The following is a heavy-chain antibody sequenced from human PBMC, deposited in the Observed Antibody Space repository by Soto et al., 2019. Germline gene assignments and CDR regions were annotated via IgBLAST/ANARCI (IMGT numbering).Heavy chain of an antibody. Sequence: QVQLVQSGAEVKKPGASVKVSCKASGYTFTSYGISWVRQAPGQGLERMGWISAYNGNTNYAQKLQGRVTMTTDTTTSTAYMELRSLRSDDTAVYYCARVGRPYSSSSEDFDYWCQGTLVTVSS. J-gene: IGHJ4*02. CDR1: GYTFTSYG. D-gene: IGHD6-6*01. V-gene: IGHV1-18*04. CDR2: ISAYNGNT. CDR3: ARVGRPYSSSSEDFDY.